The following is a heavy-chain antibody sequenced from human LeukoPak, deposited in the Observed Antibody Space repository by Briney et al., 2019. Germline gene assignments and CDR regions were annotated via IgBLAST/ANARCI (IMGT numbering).Heavy chain of an antibody. D-gene: IGHD3-9*01. V-gene: IGHV1-2*04. CDR3: ARGPAYYDILTGSEDPPFDT. Sequence: GASVKVSCKASGYTFTGYYMHWVRQAPGQGLEWMGLINPNSGGTNYAQKFQGWVTMTRDTSISTAYMELSRLRSDDTAVYYCARGPAYYDILTGSEDPPFDTWGQGTMVTVSS. CDR1: GYTFTGYY. J-gene: IGHJ3*02. CDR2: INPNSGGT.